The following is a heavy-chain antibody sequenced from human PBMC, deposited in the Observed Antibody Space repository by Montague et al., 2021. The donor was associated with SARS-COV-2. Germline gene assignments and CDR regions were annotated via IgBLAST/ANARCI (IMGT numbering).Heavy chain of an antibody. D-gene: IGHD3-3*01. Sequence: SLRLSCAASGFSFSTYVMSWVRQAPGKGPEWVSAISGSASAIFYADSVKGRFTISRDNSKRMLYLQMDSLRADDTAVYYCAKVMGRGYSAPYCDSWGQGTLVNGS. CDR2: ISGSASAI. J-gene: IGHJ4*02. CDR1: GFSFSTYV. CDR3: AKVMGRGYSAPYCDS. V-gene: IGHV3-23*01.